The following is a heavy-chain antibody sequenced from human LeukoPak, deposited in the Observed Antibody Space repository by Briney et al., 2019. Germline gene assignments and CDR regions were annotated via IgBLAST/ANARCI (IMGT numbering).Heavy chain of an antibody. J-gene: IGHJ6*03. CDR3: ARSFNYYYYYMDV. V-gene: IGHV3-7*01. Sequence: PGVSLRLSCAASGFTFSSYWMSWVRQAPGKGLEWVANIKQDGSEKYYVDSVKGRFTISRDNAKNSLYLQMNSLRAEDTAVYYCARSFNYYYYYMDVWGKGTTVTVS. CDR2: IKQDGSEK. D-gene: IGHD3-16*02. CDR1: GFTFSSYW.